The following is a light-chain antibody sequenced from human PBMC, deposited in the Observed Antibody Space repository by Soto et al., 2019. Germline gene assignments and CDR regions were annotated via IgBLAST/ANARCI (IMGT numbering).Light chain of an antibody. Sequence: DIQMTPSPSSLSASVGDSVTIACQASHNIYNYLNWYHQKPGKAPKLLIFDASNLERGVPSRFSGSGSRTHFSLSINNLQPEDVGTYFCQHYDNLPLTFGGGTKVEI. CDR2: DAS. CDR1: HNIYNY. V-gene: IGKV1-33*01. J-gene: IGKJ4*01. CDR3: QHYDNLPLT.